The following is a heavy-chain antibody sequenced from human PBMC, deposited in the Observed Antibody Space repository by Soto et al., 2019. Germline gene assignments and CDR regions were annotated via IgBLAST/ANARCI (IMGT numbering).Heavy chain of an antibody. V-gene: IGHV1-58*01. CDR1: GFTFTSSA. D-gene: IGHD3-22*01. CDR3: AAAGPPYYYDSSVFPPQGMDV. CDR2: IVVGSGNT. J-gene: IGHJ6*02. Sequence: WASVKVSCKASGFTFTSSAVQWVRQARGQRLEWIGWIVVGSGNTNYAQKFQERVTITRDMSTSTAYMELSSLRSEDTAVYYCAAAGPPYYYDSSVFPPQGMDVWGQG.